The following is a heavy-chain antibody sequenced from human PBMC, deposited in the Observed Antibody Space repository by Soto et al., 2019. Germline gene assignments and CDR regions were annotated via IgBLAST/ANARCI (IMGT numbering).Heavy chain of an antibody. CDR1: GDSISSGGYS. CDR2: IYHTGST. V-gene: IGHV4-30-2*01. CDR3: ARAHYGTSGYYSDC. Sequence: NPSETLSLTCTVSGDSISSGGYSWSWILQPPQKGLEWIGYIYHTGSTSYSPSLKSRVTISVDKSKNQFSLILNSVTAADTAIYYCARAHYGTSGYYSDCWGNGNLVTVSA. D-gene: IGHD3-22*01. J-gene: IGHJ4*01.